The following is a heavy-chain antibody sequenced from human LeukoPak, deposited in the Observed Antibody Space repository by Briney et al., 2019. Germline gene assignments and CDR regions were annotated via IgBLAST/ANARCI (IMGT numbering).Heavy chain of an antibody. CDR2: INWDSDKR. V-gene: IGHV3-9*01. D-gene: IGHD3-9*01. CDR1: GFTFDDYA. J-gene: IGHJ4*02. CDR3: AKDGGGGYYDILTGYYKGTHFGW. Sequence: GRSLRLSCAASGFTFDDYAMHWVRQGPGKGLEWVSAINWDSDKRDYADSVKGRFTISRDNAKNSLYLQMNSLRAEDTAVYYCAKDGGGGYYDILTGYYKGTHFGWWGQGTLVTVSS.